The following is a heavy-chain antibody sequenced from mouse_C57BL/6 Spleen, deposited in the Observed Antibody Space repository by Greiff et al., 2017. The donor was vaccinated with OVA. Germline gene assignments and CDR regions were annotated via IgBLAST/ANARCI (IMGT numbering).Heavy chain of an antibody. CDR2: IDPANGNT. D-gene: IGHD3-2*02. CDR3: AEDSSGDADAMDD. CDR1: GFNIKNTY. Sequence: VQLQQSVAELVRPGASVKLSCTASGFNIKNTYMHWVKQRPEQGLEWIGRIDPANGNTKYAPKFQGKATITADTSSTTASLPLSSLTSEDTASDDCAEDSSGDADAMDDWGQGTSVTVSS. V-gene: IGHV14-3*01. J-gene: IGHJ4*01.